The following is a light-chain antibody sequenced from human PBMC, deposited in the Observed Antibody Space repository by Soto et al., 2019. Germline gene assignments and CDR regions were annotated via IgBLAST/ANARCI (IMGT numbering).Light chain of an antibody. V-gene: IGLV1-44*01. CDR3: AAWDDSLDGLV. J-gene: IGLJ3*02. CDR2: SNK. Sequence: QSVLTQPPSASGTPGQRVTISCSGRSSNIGSNTVNWYQLLPGTAPKLLIYSNKQRPSGVPARFFASKSGTSASLAISELLSEDEADYYCAAWDDSLDGLVFGGGTKVTVL. CDR1: SSNIGSNT.